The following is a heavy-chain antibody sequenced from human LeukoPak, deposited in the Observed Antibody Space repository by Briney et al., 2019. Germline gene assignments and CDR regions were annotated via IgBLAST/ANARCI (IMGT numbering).Heavy chain of an antibody. V-gene: IGHV1-69*05. CDR1: GGTFSSYA. CDR2: IIPIFGTA. J-gene: IGHJ4*02. Sequence: SVKVSCKASGGTFSSYAISWVRQAPGQGLEWMGGIIPIFGTANYAQKLQGRVTMTTDTSTRTAYMDLRSLRSDDTAVYYCARGEDFDYWGQGTLVTVSS. CDR3: ARGEDFDY.